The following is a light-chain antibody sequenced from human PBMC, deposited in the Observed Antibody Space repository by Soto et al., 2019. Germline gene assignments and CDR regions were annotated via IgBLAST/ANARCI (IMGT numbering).Light chain of an antibody. Sequence: EIVMTQSPVTLTVSPGXRATLSCRASQSVRSNLAWYQQKPGQAPRLLMYDASTRATGIPARFSGSGSGTEFTLTISSLQSEDFAVYYCQQYNYWPPWTFGQGTKVDIK. CDR1: QSVRSN. CDR3: QQYNYWPPWT. CDR2: DAS. V-gene: IGKV3-15*01. J-gene: IGKJ1*01.